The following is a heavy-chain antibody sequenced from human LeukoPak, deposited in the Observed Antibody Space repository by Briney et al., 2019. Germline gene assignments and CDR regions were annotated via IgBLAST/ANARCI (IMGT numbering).Heavy chain of an antibody. J-gene: IGHJ5*02. Sequence: GGSLRLSCATSGFTFSKFAMHWVRQAPGKGLEYVSAISSNGGSTYYADSVKGRFTISRDNAKNTLNLQMNSLRAEDTAVYYCARDLGQYYDTSDNWFDPWGQGTLVTVSS. V-gene: IGHV3-64*02. CDR2: ISSNGGST. D-gene: IGHD3-22*01. CDR1: GFTFSKFA. CDR3: ARDLGQYYDTSDNWFDP.